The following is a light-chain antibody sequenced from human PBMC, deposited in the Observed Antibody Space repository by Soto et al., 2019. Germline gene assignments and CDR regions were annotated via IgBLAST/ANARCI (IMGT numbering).Light chain of an antibody. J-gene: IGLJ2*01. CDR3: QVWDTGNDHVV. Sequence: SYELTQPPSVSVAPGQTARITCVGNNIKSKSVHWYQQRPGQAPVLVVHDDSDRPSGIPERFSGSNSENTATLIITMVEAVYEADYYCQVWDTGNDHVVFVGGTKLTVL. V-gene: IGLV3-21*02. CDR1: NIKSKS. CDR2: DDS.